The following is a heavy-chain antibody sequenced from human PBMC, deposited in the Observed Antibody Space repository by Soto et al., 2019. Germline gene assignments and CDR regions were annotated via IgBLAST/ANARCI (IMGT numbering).Heavy chain of an antibody. Sequence: GGSLRLSSAASGFTVSSYRMTWVRQAPGKGLEWVANIKEDGSETNYVDSVKGRFTISRDNAKNSLYLQMNSLRAEDTATYYCGSFDGMEVWGQGTTVTVSS. CDR2: IKEDGSET. CDR3: GSFDGMEV. J-gene: IGHJ6*02. V-gene: IGHV3-7*03. CDR1: GFTVSSYR.